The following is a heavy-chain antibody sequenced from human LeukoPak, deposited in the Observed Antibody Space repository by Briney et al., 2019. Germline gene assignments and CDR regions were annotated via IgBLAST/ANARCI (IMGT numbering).Heavy chain of an antibody. CDR3: AKATNLLWFGELLGKFFDY. CDR2: ISWNSGSI. V-gene: IGHV3-9*01. Sequence: GRSLRLSCAASGLTFDDYAMHWVRQAPGKGLEWVSGISWNSGSIGYADSVKGRFTISRDNAKNSLYLQMNSLRAEDTALYYCAKATNLLWFGELLGKFFDYWGQGTLVTVSS. D-gene: IGHD3-10*01. J-gene: IGHJ4*02. CDR1: GLTFDDYA.